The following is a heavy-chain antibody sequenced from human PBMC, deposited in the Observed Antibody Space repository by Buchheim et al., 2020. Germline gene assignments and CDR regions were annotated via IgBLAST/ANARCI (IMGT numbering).Heavy chain of an antibody. D-gene: IGHD6-6*01. CDR3: ARDLVSGQLVHYYYYGMDV. V-gene: IGHV4-30-4*01. Sequence: QVQLQESGPGLVKPSQTLSLTCTVSGGSISSGDYYWSWIRQPPGKGLEWIGYTYYSGSTYYNPSLKSRVTISVKTSKNQFSLKLSSVTAADTAVYYCARDLVSGQLVHYYYYGMDVWGQGTT. J-gene: IGHJ6*02. CDR1: GGSISSGDYY. CDR2: TYYSGST.